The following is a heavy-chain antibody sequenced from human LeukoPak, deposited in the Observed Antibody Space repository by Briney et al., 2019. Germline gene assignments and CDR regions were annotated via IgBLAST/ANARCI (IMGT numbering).Heavy chain of an antibody. CDR2: IIPIFGTA. V-gene: IGHV1-69*05. D-gene: IGHD6-13*01. CDR3: ARDYLIAAAVGNWFDP. Sequence: SVKVSCKASGGTFSSYAISWVRQAPGQGLEWMGRIIPIFGTANYARKFQGRVTITTDESTSTAYMELSSLRSEDTAVYYCARDYLIAAAVGNWFDPWGQGTLVTVSS. CDR1: GGTFSSYA. J-gene: IGHJ5*02.